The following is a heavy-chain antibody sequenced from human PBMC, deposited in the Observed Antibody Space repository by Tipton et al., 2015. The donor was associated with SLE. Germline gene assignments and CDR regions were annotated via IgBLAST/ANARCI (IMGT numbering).Heavy chain of an antibody. D-gene: IGHD5-24*01. J-gene: IGHJ6*03. CDR3: ARESYNLLYYFYYMDV. Sequence: TLSLTCTVSGVSVTNYYWSWIRQPPGKRLEWIGFIQGRENTNYNPSLESRVTISVDTSKNQFSLKLSSVTAADTAVYYCARESYNLLYYFYYMDVWGKGTTVTVSS. CDR1: GVSVTNYY. V-gene: IGHV4-4*08. CDR2: IQGRENT.